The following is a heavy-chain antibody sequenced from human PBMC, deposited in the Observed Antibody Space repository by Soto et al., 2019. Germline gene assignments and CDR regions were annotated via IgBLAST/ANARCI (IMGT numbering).Heavy chain of an antibody. CDR1: GFIVSNSY. Sequence: PGGSLRLSCAASGFIVSNSYISWVRQAPGKGLEWVSVLYSGGTTYYADSVKGRFTISRDNSKNTVHLQMSSLRAEDTAVYYCARAVAGFNWFDPWGQGTLVTVSS. CDR3: ARAVAGFNWFDP. V-gene: IGHV3-53*01. D-gene: IGHD6-19*01. J-gene: IGHJ5*02. CDR2: LYSGGTT.